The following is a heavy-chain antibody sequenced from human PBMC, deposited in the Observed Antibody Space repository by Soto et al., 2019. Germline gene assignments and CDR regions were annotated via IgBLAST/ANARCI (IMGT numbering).Heavy chain of an antibody. CDR2: VYHTGNA. V-gene: IGHV4-30-2*01. D-gene: IGHD3-3*01. CDR1: GGSITTACYS. Sequence: SETLSLTCTVSGGSITTACYSWSWIRQPPGKALEWIGYVYHTGNAYPKPSLKSRVTISLDRSKNQFSLKMTSVTAADTALYYFAIRPFYYSGLDVWAQGTPVPVSS. J-gene: IGHJ6*02. CDR3: AIRPFYYSGLDV.